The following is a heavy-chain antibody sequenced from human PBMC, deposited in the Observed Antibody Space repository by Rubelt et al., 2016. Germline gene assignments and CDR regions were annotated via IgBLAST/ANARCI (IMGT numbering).Heavy chain of an antibody. CDR2: INAGDGNT. D-gene: IGHD6-19*01. CDR1: GYTFTSYA. Sequence: QVQLVQSGAEVKKPGASVKVSCKASGYTFTSYAMHWVRQAPGQRLEWMGWINAGDGNTKYSQKFPGRVTMTRDTSASTAYMELSSLRSEDTAVYYCAGVIWGSGWSNNWFDPWGQGTLVTVSS. V-gene: IGHV1-3*01. J-gene: IGHJ5*02. CDR3: AGVIWGSGWSNNWFDP.